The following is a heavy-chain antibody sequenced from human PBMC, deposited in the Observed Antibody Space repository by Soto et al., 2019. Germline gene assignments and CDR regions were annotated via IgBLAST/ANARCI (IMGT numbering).Heavy chain of an antibody. D-gene: IGHD3-10*01. CDR1: GGTFRSYA. CDR2: IIPIFGTV. J-gene: IGHJ6*02. CDR3: AGGGVGQLLYYPSYYYYGMDV. Sequence: ASVKVSCKASGGTFRSYAISGVRQAPGQGLEWMGGIIPIFGTVNYAQKFQGRVTITADESTSTAYMELSSLRSEDTAVYYCAGGGVGQLLYYPSYYYYGMDVWGQGTTVTVSS. V-gene: IGHV1-69*13.